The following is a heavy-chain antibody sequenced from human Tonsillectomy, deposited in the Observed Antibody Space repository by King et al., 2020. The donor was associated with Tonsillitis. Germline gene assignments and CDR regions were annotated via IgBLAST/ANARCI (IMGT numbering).Heavy chain of an antibody. CDR3: ARGGYDFWSGYFDY. D-gene: IGHD3-3*01. V-gene: IGHV1-69*01. CDR1: GGTFSSYA. CDR2: IIPIFGTA. J-gene: IGHJ4*02. Sequence: VQLVESGAEVKKPGSSVKVSCKASGGTFSSYAISWVRQAPGQGLEWMGGIIPIFGTANYAQKFQGRVTITADESTSTAYRELSRLRCEDTAVYYCARGGYDFWSGYFDYWGQGTLLTVSS.